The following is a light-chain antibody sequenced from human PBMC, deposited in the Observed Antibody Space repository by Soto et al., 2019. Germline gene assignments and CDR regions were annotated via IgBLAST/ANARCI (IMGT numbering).Light chain of an antibody. CDR1: QDVSRS. J-gene: IGKJ4*01. V-gene: IGKV1-9*01. CDR3: QQLWTYPLT. CDR2: AAS. Sequence: DTQLTQSPSFLSASVGDRVTIACRASQDVSRSVGWYQQKPGTAPKLLISAASTLNSGVPSRFSGSGSGTDFTLTISSQQPEDFATYYCQQLWTYPLTFGGGTKVEI.